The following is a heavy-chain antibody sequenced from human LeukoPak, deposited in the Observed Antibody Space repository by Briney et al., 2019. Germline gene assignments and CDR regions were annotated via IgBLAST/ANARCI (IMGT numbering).Heavy chain of an antibody. Sequence: PGGSLRLSCAASGFTFSSYEMNWVRQAPGKGLEWVSYISSSGGTIYYADSVKGRFTISRDNAKNSLYLQMNSLRAEDTAVYYCARGGMVPDWGQGTLVTVSS. J-gene: IGHJ4*02. D-gene: IGHD4/OR15-4a*01. CDR2: ISSSGGTI. CDR1: GFTFSSYE. CDR3: ARGGMVPD. V-gene: IGHV3-48*03.